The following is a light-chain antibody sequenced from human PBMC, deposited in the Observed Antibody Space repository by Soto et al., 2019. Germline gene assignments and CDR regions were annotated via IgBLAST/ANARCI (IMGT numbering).Light chain of an antibody. CDR2: DVS. V-gene: IGLV2-14*01. Sequence: QSALTQPASVSGSPGQSITISCTGTSSDVGAYNYVSWYQQHPGKVPKLMINDVSKRPSGVSNRFSGSKSGNTASLTISGLQAEDEADYYCSSYTSSSTVVFGGGTKLTVL. J-gene: IGLJ2*01. CDR3: SSYTSSSTVV. CDR1: SSDVGAYNY.